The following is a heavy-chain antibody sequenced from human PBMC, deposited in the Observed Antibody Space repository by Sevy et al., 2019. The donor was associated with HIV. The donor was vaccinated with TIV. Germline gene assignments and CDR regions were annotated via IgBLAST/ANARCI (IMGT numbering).Heavy chain of an antibody. CDR1: GGSFSGHY. Sequence: SETLSLTCGVYGGSFSGHYWSWLRQTPEKGLEWIGEINHGEITDYNPSLESRVTMSVDTSKNQFSRKLKSVTAADTAVYYCARRRYFYASGWNDVLDIWGQGTLVTVSS. J-gene: IGHJ3*02. D-gene: IGHD3-10*01. CDR3: ARRRYFYASGWNDVLDI. CDR2: INHGEIT. V-gene: IGHV4-34*01.